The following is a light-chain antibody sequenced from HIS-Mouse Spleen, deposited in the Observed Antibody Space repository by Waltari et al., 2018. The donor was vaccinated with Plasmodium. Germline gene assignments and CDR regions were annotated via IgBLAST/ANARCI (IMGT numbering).Light chain of an antibody. V-gene: IGLV1-44*01. J-gene: IGLJ2*01. CDR2: SNN. CDR3: AAWDDSLNGVV. Sequence: QSVLTQPPSASGTPGQRVNISCSGNSSTTGSNVTWYQQHPGTAPKLLIYSNNQRPSGVPDRFSGSKSGTSASLAISGLQSEDEADYYCAAWDDSLNGVVFGGGTKLTVL. CDR1: SSTTGSN.